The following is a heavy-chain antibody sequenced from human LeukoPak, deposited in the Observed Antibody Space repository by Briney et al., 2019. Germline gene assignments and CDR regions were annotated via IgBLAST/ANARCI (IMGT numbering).Heavy chain of an antibody. V-gene: IGHV3-9*03. D-gene: IGHD3-10*01. CDR2: ISWNSGSI. CDR3: AKDIGVTVRGAIGAFDI. J-gene: IGHJ3*02. CDR1: GFTFDDYA. Sequence: GGSLRLSCAASGFTFDDYAMHWVRQAPGKGLEWVSGISWNSGSIGYADSVKGRFTISRDNVKNSLYLQMNSLRAEDMALYYCAKDIGVTVRGAIGAFDIWGQGTMVTVSS.